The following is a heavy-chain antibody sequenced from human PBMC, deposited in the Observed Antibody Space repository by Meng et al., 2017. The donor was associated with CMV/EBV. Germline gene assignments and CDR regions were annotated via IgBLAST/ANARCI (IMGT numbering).Heavy chain of an antibody. CDR1: EGTFSSYA. CDR3: ARGYSCSSTSCYTFVSN. J-gene: IGHJ4*02. Sequence: SVKVSCKASEGTFSSYAISWVRQAPGQGLEWMGGIIPILCIANYAQKFQGRVTITADTSTSTAYMELSSLRSEDTAVYYCARGYSCSSTSCYTFVSNWGQGTLVTVSS. V-gene: IGHV1-69*10. CDR2: IIPILCIA. D-gene: IGHD2-2*02.